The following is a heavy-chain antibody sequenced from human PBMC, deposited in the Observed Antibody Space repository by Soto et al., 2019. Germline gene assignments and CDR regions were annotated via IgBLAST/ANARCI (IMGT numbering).Heavy chain of an antibody. CDR3: ARDPGTGAALRAYHFDY. D-gene: IGHD1-1*01. CDR1: RYSFTTYA. V-gene: IGHV1-3*01. CDR2: INAGNGDT. J-gene: IGHJ4*02. Sequence: QVQLVQSGAEVKKPGASVKVSCKASRYSFTTYALHWVRQAPGQWLEWMGWINAGNGDTKYSEKFQGRVTITRDTSANTAYMELSSLRSEDTSVYYCARDPGTGAALRAYHFDYWGQGTLVTVSS.